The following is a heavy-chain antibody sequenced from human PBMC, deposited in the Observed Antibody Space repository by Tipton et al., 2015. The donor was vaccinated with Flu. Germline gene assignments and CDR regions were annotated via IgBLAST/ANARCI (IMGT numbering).Heavy chain of an antibody. Sequence: SLRLSCAASGFAGSGFTFSNYAMSWVRQAPGKGLEWVSGLSGSGGNTHYADSVKGRFAISRDNSKNTLYLQMSSLGVEDTAVYYCARDWGEYDSAGYFEPWGQGVLVAVS. V-gene: IGHV3-23*01. CDR1: GFAGSGFTFSNYA. CDR2: LSGSGGNT. CDR3: ARDWGEYDSAGYFEP. D-gene: IGHD2/OR15-2a*01. J-gene: IGHJ4*02.